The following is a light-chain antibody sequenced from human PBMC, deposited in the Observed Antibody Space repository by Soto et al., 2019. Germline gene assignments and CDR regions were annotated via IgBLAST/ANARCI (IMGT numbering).Light chain of an antibody. Sequence: EIVLTQSPGTLSLSPGERATLSCRASQSVSSSYLAWYQQKPGQAPRLLIYGASSRATGIPDRFSGSGSGTDLTLTISRLEPEDFAVYYCHQYDSWTFGQGTKVDIK. CDR2: GAS. CDR1: QSVSSSY. J-gene: IGKJ1*01. V-gene: IGKV3-20*01. CDR3: HQYDSWT.